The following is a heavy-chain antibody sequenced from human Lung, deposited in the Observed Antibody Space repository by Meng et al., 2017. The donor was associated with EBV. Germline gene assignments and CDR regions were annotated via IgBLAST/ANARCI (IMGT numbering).Heavy chain of an antibody. Sequence: LVNPPETLSLTCTVSGGSISSRSFYWAWIRQPPGEGLEWIGSVVYSGTTYYTSSLKSRVSISVDTSKNQFSLKLSSVTAADTAVYYCARHHHSPTFDDWGPGNLVHVAS. J-gene: IGHJ4*01. CDR3: ARHHHSPTFDD. D-gene: IGHD1-14*01. V-gene: IGHV4-39*01. CDR1: GGSISSRSFY. CDR2: VVYSGTT.